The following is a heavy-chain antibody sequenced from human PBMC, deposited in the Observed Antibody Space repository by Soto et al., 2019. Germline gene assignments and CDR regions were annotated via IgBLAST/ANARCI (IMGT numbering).Heavy chain of an antibody. J-gene: IGHJ4*02. CDR3: ARGGFIAAAQYYFDY. CDR2: INPNSGGT. D-gene: IGHD6-13*01. Sequence: QVQLVQSGAAVQKPGASVKVSCKASGYTFTGYYLHWVRQAPGQGLEWMGWINPNSGGTNYAQKCQGGGTRTRDTSISTAYMELSRLRSDDTAVYYCARGGFIAAAQYYFDYWGQGTLVTVSS. CDR1: GYTFTGYY. V-gene: IGHV1-2*02.